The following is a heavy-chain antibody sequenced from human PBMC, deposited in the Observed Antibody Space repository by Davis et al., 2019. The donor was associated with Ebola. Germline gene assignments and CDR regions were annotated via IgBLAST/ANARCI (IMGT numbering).Heavy chain of an antibody. CDR1: AFTFSSYA. Sequence: GGSLRLSCAASAFTFSSYAMTWVRQAPGKGLEWVSPISGSGGSTYYADSVKGRFTISRDNSKNTLYLQMNSLRAEDTAVYYCARGRYGSGDYWGQGTLVTVSS. J-gene: IGHJ4*02. D-gene: IGHD5-18*01. V-gene: IGHV3-23*01. CDR3: ARGRYGSGDY. CDR2: ISGSGGST.